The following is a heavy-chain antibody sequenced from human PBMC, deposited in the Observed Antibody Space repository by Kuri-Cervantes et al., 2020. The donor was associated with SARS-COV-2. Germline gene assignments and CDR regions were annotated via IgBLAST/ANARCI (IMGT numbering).Heavy chain of an antibody. Sequence: GGSLRLSCAASGFTFNSYSMNWVRQAPGKGLEWVSSISTSSSYIYYADSVKGRFTISRDTAKNSLYLQMHSLRAEDTAVYYCAREMGRFWSNYYPTHFDYWGQGTLVTVSS. J-gene: IGHJ4*02. CDR3: AREMGRFWSNYYPTHFDY. V-gene: IGHV3-21*01. D-gene: IGHD3-3*01. CDR1: GFTFNSYS. CDR2: ISTSSSYI.